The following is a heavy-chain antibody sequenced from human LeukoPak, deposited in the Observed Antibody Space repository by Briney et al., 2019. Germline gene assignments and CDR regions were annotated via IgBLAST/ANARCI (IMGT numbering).Heavy chain of an antibody. D-gene: IGHD2-15*01. Sequence: PVWALRLSCAASGLTVSNNYMKWVRQAPGKGLEWVSLIYSGGSSYYADSVKGRFTISRDNPKNTVYLQMNNLRAEDTAVDYCARDRQCSGVRCSGLWGRGTVVPVAS. J-gene: IGHJ4*02. CDR3: ARDRQCSGVRCSGL. V-gene: IGHV3-53*01. CDR2: IYSGGSS. CDR1: GLTVSNNY.